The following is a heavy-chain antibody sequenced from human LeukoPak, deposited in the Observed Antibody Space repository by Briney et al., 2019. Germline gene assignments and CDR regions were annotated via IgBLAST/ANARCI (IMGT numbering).Heavy chain of an antibody. CDR2: ISGRSDNT. Sequence: GGSLRLSCAASGFIFSNYAMYWVRQAPGKGLEWVSAISGRSDNTYYADSVKGRFTLSRDSSKNTLYLQMNSLRADDMAVYYCAKWGDYDVLTGYYVSDFWGQGTLVTVSS. V-gene: IGHV3-23*01. D-gene: IGHD3-9*01. CDR1: GFIFSNYA. J-gene: IGHJ4*02. CDR3: AKWGDYDVLTGYYVSDF.